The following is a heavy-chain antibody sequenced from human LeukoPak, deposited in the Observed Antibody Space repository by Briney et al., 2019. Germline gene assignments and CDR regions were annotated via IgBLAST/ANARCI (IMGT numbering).Heavy chain of an antibody. CDR3: ARGASRQTPYIFDY. J-gene: IGHJ4*02. CDR2: INPNSGGT. V-gene: IGHV1-2*02. D-gene: IGHD2-15*01. Sequence: GASVKVSCKASGYTFTSYGISWVRQAPGQGLEWMAWINPNSGGTNYAQKFQGRVTMTRDTSISTAYMELSRLRSEDTAVYYCARGASRQTPYIFDYWGQGTLVTVSS. CDR1: GYTFTSYG.